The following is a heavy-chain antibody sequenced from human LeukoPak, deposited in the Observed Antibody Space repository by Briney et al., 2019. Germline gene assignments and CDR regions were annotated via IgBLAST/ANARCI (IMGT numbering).Heavy chain of an antibody. J-gene: IGHJ2*01. CDR1: GGTVSSYA. V-gene: IGHV1-69*05. D-gene: IGHD6-19*01. CDR2: IIPIFGTA. Sequence: GASVKVSCKASGGTVSSYAISWVRQAPGQGLEWMGRIIPIFGTANYARKFQGRVTITTDESTSTAYMELSSLRSEDTAVYYCARLEMWGAVAGQGSNWYFDLWGRGTLVTVSS. CDR3: ARLEMWGAVAGQGSNWYFDL.